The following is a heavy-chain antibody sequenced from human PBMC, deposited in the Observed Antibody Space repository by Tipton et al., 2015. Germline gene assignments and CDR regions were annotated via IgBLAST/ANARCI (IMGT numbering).Heavy chain of an antibody. J-gene: IGHJ5*02. CDR2: IFYTGST. V-gene: IGHV4-59*08. Sequence: TLSLTCTVSGISISSYYWNWIRQPPGKGLEWIGYIFYTGSTNYNPSLKSRVTISVDTSKKQFSLKLSSVTAADTAVYYCVRGGYCSTFNCVAGFDPWGQGTLVTASS. CDR3: VRGGYCSTFNCVAGFDP. CDR1: GISISSYY. D-gene: IGHD2-2*03.